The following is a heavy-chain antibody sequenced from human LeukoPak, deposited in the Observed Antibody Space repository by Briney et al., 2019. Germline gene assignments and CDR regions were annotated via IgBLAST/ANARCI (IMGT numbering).Heavy chain of an antibody. CDR2: ISAYNGNT. V-gene: IGHV1-18*01. CDR1: GYTFTSYG. Sequence: GASVKVSCKASGYTFTSYGISWVRRAPGQGLEWMGWISAYNGNTNYAQKLQGRVTMTTDTSTSTAYMELRSLRSDDTAVYYCARVDYYGSGSYRGDTDYWGQGTLVTVSS. D-gene: IGHD3-10*01. CDR3: ARVDYYGSGSYRGDTDY. J-gene: IGHJ4*02.